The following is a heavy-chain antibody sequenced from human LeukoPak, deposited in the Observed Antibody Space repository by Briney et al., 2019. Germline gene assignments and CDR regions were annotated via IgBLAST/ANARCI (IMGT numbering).Heavy chain of an antibody. J-gene: IGHJ4*02. CDR2: VYYSGSS. CDR1: GGSISGYY. Sequence: PSETLSLTCTVSGGSISGYYWTWIRQPPGKGLEWIGYVYYSGSSNYNPSLKRRVTVLLDTSKNQFSLKLSSVTAADTAVCYCARVGDGDYGYFFDYWGQGILVTVSS. D-gene: IGHD4-17*01. CDR3: ARVGDGDYGYFFDY. V-gene: IGHV4-59*01.